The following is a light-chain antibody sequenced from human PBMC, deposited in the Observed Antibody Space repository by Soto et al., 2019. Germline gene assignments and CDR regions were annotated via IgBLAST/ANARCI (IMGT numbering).Light chain of an antibody. Sequence: DIQMTQSPSSLSASVGDRVTITCRASQGISNYLAWYQQKPGKVPKLLIYAASTLQSVVPSRFSGSGSGTDFTLTISSLQTEDVATYECQKYNRAVTFGGGNKVEIK. CDR3: QKYNRAVT. CDR2: AAS. J-gene: IGKJ4*01. CDR1: QGISNY. V-gene: IGKV1-27*01.